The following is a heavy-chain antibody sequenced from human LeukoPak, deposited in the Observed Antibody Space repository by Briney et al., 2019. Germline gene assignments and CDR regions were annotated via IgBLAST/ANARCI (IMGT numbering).Heavy chain of an antibody. D-gene: IGHD3-22*01. J-gene: IGHJ4*02. Sequence: ASVKVSCKASGYTFTSYGISWVRQAPRQGLEWKGWISAYNGNTNYAQKLQGRVTMTTDTSTSTAYMELRSLRSDDTAVYYCARETYYYDSSGSTEDYWGQGTLVTVSS. CDR1: GYTFTSYG. CDR2: ISAYNGNT. CDR3: ARETYYYDSSGSTEDY. V-gene: IGHV1-18*01.